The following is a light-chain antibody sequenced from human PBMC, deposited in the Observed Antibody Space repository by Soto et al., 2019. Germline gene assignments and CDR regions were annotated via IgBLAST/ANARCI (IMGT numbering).Light chain of an antibody. CDR3: QSYDTRLGAEL. Sequence: QSVLTQRPSVSGAPGQRVTLSCTGSSSNFGARYDVHWYQHIPGKAPKLIIFGNTNRPSGVPDRFSGSRSGTSASLVIAGLQPEDEAHYYCQSYDTRLGAELFGGGTQLTVL. CDR1: SSNFGARYD. V-gene: IGLV1-40*01. J-gene: IGLJ3*02. CDR2: GNT.